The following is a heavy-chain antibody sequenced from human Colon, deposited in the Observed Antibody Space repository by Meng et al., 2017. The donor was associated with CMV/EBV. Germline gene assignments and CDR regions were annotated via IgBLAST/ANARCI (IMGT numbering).Heavy chain of an antibody. Sequence: GSLRLSCAVSGFTYGNYWMTWVRQAPEKGLEWVAIINQDGSDTYYADSVKGRFTISRDNAKNSLYLQMNSLRGEDTAVYYCARHECSKSNCYDYWGQGSLVTVSS. J-gene: IGHJ4*02. CDR3: ARHECSKSNCYDY. D-gene: IGHD2-2*01. CDR1: GFTYGNYW. V-gene: IGHV3-7*01. CDR2: INQDGSDT.